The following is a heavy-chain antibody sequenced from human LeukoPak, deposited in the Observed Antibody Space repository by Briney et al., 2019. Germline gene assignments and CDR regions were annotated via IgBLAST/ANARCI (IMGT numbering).Heavy chain of an antibody. V-gene: IGHV4-34*01. CDR3: AGGYSYGFLGAFDY. J-gene: IGHJ4*02. D-gene: IGHD5-18*01. Sequence: SETLSLTCAVYGGSFSGYYWSGIRQPPGKGLEWIGEINHSGSTNYNPSLKSRVTISVDTSKNQFSLKLSSVTAADTAVYYCAGGYSYGFLGAFDYWGQETLVTVSS. CDR2: INHSGST. CDR1: GGSFSGYY.